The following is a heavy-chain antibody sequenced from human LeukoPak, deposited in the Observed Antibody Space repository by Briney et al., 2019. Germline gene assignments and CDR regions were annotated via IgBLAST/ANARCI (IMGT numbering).Heavy chain of an antibody. Sequence: PSQTLSLTCTVSGGSISSGSYYWSWIRQPAGKGLEWIGRIYTSGSTNYNPSLKSRVTISVDTSKNQFSLKLSSVTAADTAVYYCARGQPGLYAFDIWGQGTMVTVSS. CDR3: ARGQPGLYAFDI. J-gene: IGHJ3*02. V-gene: IGHV4-61*02. CDR1: GGSISSGSYY. D-gene: IGHD1-14*01. CDR2: IYTSGST.